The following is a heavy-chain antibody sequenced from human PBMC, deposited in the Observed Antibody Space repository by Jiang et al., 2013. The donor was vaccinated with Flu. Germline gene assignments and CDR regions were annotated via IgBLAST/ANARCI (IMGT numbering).Heavy chain of an antibody. CDR1: GYTFTSYY. J-gene: IGHJ5*02. CDR3: ARDGLGYSYGFWFDP. D-gene: IGHD5-18*01. Sequence: EVKKPGASVKVSRKASGYTFTSYYMHWVRQAPGQGLEWMGIINPSGGSTSYAQKFQGRVTMTRDTSTSTVYMELSSLRSEDTAVYYCARDGLGYSYGFWFDPWGQGTLVTVSS. CDR2: INPSGGST. V-gene: IGHV1-46*01.